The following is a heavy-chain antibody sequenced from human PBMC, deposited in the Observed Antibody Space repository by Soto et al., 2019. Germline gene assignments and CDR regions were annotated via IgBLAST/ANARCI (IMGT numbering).Heavy chain of an antibody. Sequence: EVRLLESEGGLVQPGKSLRLSCAASGFLFSDYAMSWVRQAPGKGLEWVSALSGSGSSTYYADSAKGRFTISRDNLKNTVSLQMNNLTAEDTAVYYCAKGGVTRSYYYAMDVWGQGTTVTVSS. CDR1: GFLFSDYA. J-gene: IGHJ6*02. CDR3: AKGGVTRSYYYAMDV. CDR2: LSGSGSST. V-gene: IGHV3-23*01.